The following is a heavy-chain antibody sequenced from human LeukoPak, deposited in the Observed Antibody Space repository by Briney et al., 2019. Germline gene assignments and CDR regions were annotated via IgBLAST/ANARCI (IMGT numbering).Heavy chain of an antibody. CDR3: ARVDIVVVPAAMTRYYYYYYMDV. J-gene: IGHJ6*03. D-gene: IGHD2-2*03. CDR1: GYTFTELS. CDR2: FDPEDGET. V-gene: IGHV1-24*01. Sequence: ASVKVSCKVSGYTFTELSMHWVRQAPGKGLEWMGGFDPEDGETIYAQKFQGRVTMTEDTSTDTAYMELSSLRSEDTAVYYCARVDIVVVPAAMTRYYYYYYMDVWGKGTTVTVSS.